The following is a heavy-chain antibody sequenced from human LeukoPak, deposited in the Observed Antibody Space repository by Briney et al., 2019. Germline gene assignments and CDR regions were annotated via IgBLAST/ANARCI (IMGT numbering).Heavy chain of an antibody. CDR1: GFTFSSYG. CDR3: ARGHTAVTRHFDF. CDR2: IPYDGSNK. V-gene: IGHV3-30*03. Sequence: GGSLRLSCAASGFTFSSYGMHWVRQAPGKGLEWVAVIPYDGSNKYYADSVKGRFTISRDNSKNTLYLQMNSLRAEDTAVYYCARGHTAVTRHFDFWGQGTLVTVSS. D-gene: IGHD4-17*01. J-gene: IGHJ4*02.